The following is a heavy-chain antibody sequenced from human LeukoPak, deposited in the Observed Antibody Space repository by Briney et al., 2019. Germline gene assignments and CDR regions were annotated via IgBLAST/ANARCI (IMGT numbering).Heavy chain of an antibody. CDR3: ASTGYCIGGSCYSNYFDH. CDR2: IYFSGST. D-gene: IGHD2-15*01. Sequence: SETLSLTCTVSGVSITSFYWSWIRQPPGKGLEWIRYIYFSGSTNYNPSLKSRVTVSLDTTKNQVSLKLSSVSAADTAVYYCASTGYCIGGSCYSNYFDHWGQGTLVTVSS. J-gene: IGHJ4*02. V-gene: IGHV4-59*08. CDR1: GVSITSFY.